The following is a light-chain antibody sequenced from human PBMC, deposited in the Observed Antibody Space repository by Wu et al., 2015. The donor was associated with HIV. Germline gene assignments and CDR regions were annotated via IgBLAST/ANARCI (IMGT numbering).Light chain of an antibody. V-gene: IGKV3-20*01. CDR3: QQYHSWPPLT. J-gene: IGKJ4*01. Sequence: EIVLTQSPGTLSLSPGERAILSCRASQSVTSNYLAWYQQKPGQTPNLLIYGVSNRASGIPDRFSGSGSGTEFTLTISSIQSEDFAVYYCQQYHSWPPLTFGGGTKVEIK. CDR2: GVS. CDR1: QSVTSNY.